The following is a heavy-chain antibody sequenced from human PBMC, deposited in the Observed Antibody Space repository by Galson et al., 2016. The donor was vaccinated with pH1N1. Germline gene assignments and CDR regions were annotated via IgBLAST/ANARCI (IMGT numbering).Heavy chain of an antibody. CDR2: INQDGSKI. CDR3: ARTIASAYGY. CDR1: GFTFSSYW. Sequence: SLRLSCAASGFTFSSYWMSWVRQAPGKGLEWVAYINQDGSKIYYVDSVKGRFTISRDNAKNSLYLQMDSLRAEDTAVYYCARTIASAYGYWGQGTLVTVSS. D-gene: IGHD6-13*01. V-gene: IGHV3-7*03. J-gene: IGHJ4*02.